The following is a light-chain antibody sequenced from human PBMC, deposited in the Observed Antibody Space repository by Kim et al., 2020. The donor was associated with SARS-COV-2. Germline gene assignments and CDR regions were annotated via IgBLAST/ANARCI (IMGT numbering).Light chain of an antibody. Sequence: GQKVPISCSGSTSNIGNNYVSWYQQLPGTSPKVLIYDNNKRPSVLPDRFSASKSGTSATLGITGLQTGDEADYYCGTWDGSLNAVVFGGGTQLTVL. CDR1: TSNIGNNY. CDR3: GTWDGSLNAVV. V-gene: IGLV1-51*01. J-gene: IGLJ3*02. CDR2: DNN.